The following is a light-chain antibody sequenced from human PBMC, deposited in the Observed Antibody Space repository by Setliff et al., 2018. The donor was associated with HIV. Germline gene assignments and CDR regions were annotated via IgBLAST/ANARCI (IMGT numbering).Light chain of an antibody. CDR2: NIN. J-gene: IGLJ2*01. Sequence: QTVVTQEPSLTVSPGGTVTLTCASSTGAVTSDYYPYWFQQKAGQAPRALIYNINNKHSWTLARFSGSLLGGKAALTLSGVQPEDEADYYCLLQYDSARFFGGGTKVTVL. CDR3: LLQYDSARF. CDR1: TGAVTSDYY. V-gene: IGLV7-43*01.